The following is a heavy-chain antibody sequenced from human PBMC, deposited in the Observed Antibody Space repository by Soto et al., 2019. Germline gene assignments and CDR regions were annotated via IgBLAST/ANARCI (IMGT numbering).Heavy chain of an antibody. V-gene: IGHV3-30*18. J-gene: IGHJ4*02. CDR1: GFIFSNYG. CDR3: AKRGGVVGGSEHPFFEY. D-gene: IGHD2-15*01. CDR2: ISFDGKNR. Sequence: QVQLVESGGGVVQPGKSLRLSCAASGFIFSNYGMHWVRQAPGKGLEWVALISFDGKNRNYADSVKGRFTIYRDNRKNTLYLEMNSLRPEDTAFYYCAKRGGVVGGSEHPFFEYWGQGTLVTVSS.